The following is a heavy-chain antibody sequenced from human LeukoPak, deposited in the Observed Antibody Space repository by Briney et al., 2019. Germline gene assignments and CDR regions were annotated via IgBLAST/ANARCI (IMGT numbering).Heavy chain of an antibody. Sequence: SETLSLTCTVSGGSISSSSYCWGWIRQPPGKGLEWIGSIYYSGSTYYNPSLKSRVTISVDTSKNQFSLKLSSVTAADTAVYYCATSSGWYEEGFDPWGQGTLVTVSS. D-gene: IGHD6-19*01. V-gene: IGHV4-39*07. CDR1: GGSISSSSYC. CDR2: IYYSGST. J-gene: IGHJ5*02. CDR3: ATSSGWYEEGFDP.